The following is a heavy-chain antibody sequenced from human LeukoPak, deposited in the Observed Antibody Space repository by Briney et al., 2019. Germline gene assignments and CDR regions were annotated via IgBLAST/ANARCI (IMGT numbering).Heavy chain of an antibody. D-gene: IGHD1-26*01. Sequence: GGSLRLSCAASGFTFNTYAMHWVRQAPGKGLEWVSLISYDGRNKDYADSVKGRFTISRDNSRNTLYLQLNSLRPEDTAVYYCARGDSLGSTKTDLDYWGLGTLVTVSS. CDR2: ISYDGRNK. CDR1: GFTFNTYA. CDR3: ARGDSLGSTKTDLDY. V-gene: IGHV3-30*04. J-gene: IGHJ4*02.